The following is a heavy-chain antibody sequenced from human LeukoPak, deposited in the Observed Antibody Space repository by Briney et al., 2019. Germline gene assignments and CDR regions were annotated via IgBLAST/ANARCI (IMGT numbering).Heavy chain of an antibody. Sequence: ASVKVSCKASGYTFTSYYMHWVRQAPGQGLEWMGIISPSGAGTSYAQKFQGRVTLTRDTSTSTVYMELSSLRSEDTAVYYCARVGSARQAPLDYWGQGTLVTVSS. V-gene: IGHV1-46*01. J-gene: IGHJ4*02. CDR2: ISPSGAGT. D-gene: IGHD6-6*01. CDR1: GYTFTSYY. CDR3: ARVGSARQAPLDY.